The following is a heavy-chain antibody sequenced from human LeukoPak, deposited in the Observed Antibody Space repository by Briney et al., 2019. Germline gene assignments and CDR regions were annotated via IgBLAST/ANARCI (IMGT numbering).Heavy chain of an antibody. CDR2: IYTSGST. Sequence: SETLSLTFTVSGGSISSSSYYWSWIRQPAGKGLEWIGRIYTSGSTNYNPSLKSRVTISVDTSKNQFSLKLSSVTAADTAVYYCASYYGDYLGLDYWGQGTLVTVSS. V-gene: IGHV4-61*02. CDR1: GGSISSSSYY. D-gene: IGHD4-17*01. CDR3: ASYYGDYLGLDY. J-gene: IGHJ4*02.